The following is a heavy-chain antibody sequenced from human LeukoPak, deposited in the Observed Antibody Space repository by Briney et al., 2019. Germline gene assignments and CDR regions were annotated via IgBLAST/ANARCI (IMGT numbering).Heavy chain of an antibody. CDR3: ARNHYDILTGLDCVAFDI. V-gene: IGHV4-59*01. Sequence: KASETLSLTCTVSGGSISSYYWSWIRQPPGKGLEWIGYIYYSGSTNYNPSLKSRVTISVDTSKNQFSLKLSSVTPADTAVYYCARNHYDILTGLDCVAFDIWGQGTMVTVSS. CDR2: IYYSGST. CDR1: GGSISSYY. J-gene: IGHJ3*02. D-gene: IGHD3-9*01.